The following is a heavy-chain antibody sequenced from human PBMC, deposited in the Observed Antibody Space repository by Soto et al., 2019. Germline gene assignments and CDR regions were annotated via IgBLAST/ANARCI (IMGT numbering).Heavy chain of an antibody. J-gene: IGHJ5*02. V-gene: IGHV4-34*01. CDR1: GGSFSGYY. CDR3: ARGQWTTNKRWFAP. CDR2: INHSGST. Sequence: PSETLSLTCAVYGGSFSGYYWSWIRQPPGKGLEWIGEINHSGSTNYNPSLKSRVTISVDTSKNQFSLKLSSVTAADTAVYYCARGQWTTNKRWFAPWGQGTLVPVSP. D-gene: IGHD2-8*01.